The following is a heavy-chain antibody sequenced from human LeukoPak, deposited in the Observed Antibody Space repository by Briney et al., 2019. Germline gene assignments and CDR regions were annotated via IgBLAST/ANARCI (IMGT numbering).Heavy chain of an antibody. CDR1: GGSISSSSYY. CDR3: ARGSRDSGWDFDY. Sequence: SETLSLTCTVSGGSISSSSYYWGWIRQPPGKGLEWSGNIYYSGSTYYNPSLKSRVTISVDTSKNQFSLRLSSVTAADTAVYYCARGSRDSGWDFDYWGQGTLVTVSS. J-gene: IGHJ4*02. D-gene: IGHD6-19*01. CDR2: IYYSGST. V-gene: IGHV4-39*01.